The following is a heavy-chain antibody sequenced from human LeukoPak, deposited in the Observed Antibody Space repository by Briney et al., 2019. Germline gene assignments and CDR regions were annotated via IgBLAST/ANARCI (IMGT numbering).Heavy chain of an antibody. V-gene: IGHV1-2*02. CDR3: ARGRAYGSGSRGDY. D-gene: IGHD3-10*01. CDR1: GYTFTGYY. Sequence: ASVKVSCKASGYTFTGYYMHWVRQAPGQGLEWMGWINPNSGGTNYAQKFQGRVTMTRDTSISTAYMELSRLRSDDTAVYYCARGRAYGSGSRGDYWGQGTLVTSPQ. J-gene: IGHJ4*02. CDR2: INPNSGGT.